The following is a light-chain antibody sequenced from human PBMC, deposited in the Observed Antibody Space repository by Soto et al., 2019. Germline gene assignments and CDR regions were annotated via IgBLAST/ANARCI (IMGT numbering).Light chain of an antibody. CDR3: QQSYSTLMYT. CDR2: AAS. CDR1: QSIDTY. V-gene: IGKV1-39*01. J-gene: IGKJ2*01. Sequence: DIQMTQSPSSLSASVGDRVTITCRASQSIDTYLNWYQQKPGKAPKLLIYAASRLPSAVPSRFSGSGSGTDFTLTISSLQPEDFATYYCQQSYSTLMYTFGQGTRLEIK.